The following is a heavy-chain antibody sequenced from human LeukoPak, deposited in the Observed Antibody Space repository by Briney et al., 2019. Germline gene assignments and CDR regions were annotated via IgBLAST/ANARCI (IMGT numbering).Heavy chain of an antibody. J-gene: IGHJ4*02. V-gene: IGHV3-74*01. D-gene: IGHD4-23*01. CDR2: INRDGSYT. CDR3: AHWVTF. CDR1: GFTFSSYW. Sequence: GGSLRLSCAASGFTFSSYWMHWVRQAPGKGLVWVSRINRDGSYTSYADSVKGRFTISRDNAKNTLYLQMNSLRAEDTAVYYCAHWVTFRGQGTLVTVSS.